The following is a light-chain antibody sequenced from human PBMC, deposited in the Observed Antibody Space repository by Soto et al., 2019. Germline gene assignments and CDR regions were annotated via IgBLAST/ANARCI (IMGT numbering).Light chain of an antibody. Sequence: DFQMTQSPSTLSASVGDRVTITCRASQNIRSRLAWFQQKPGTAPKLLIYDASSLESGVPQRFSGSGSGTDFTLTISRLEPEDFAVFYCQQYGDSPTFGQGTKVDIK. CDR3: QQYGDSPT. J-gene: IGKJ1*01. CDR2: DAS. V-gene: IGKV1-5*01. CDR1: QNIRSR.